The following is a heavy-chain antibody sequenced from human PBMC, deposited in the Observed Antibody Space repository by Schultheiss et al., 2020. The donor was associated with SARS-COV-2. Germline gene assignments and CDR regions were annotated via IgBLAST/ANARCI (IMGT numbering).Heavy chain of an antibody. CDR2: IDPTQSNT. D-gene: IGHD1-26*01. CDR3: ARQYGGYLAALNV. V-gene: IGHV5-10-1*01. CDR1: GYYFTSYW. J-gene: IGHJ3*01. Sequence: GGSLRLSCKGSGYYFTSYWIGWVRQMPGKGLEWMGRIDPTQSNTNYSPSFQGHVSISVDKYITTAYLQWSSLKASDTAMYYCARQYGGYLAALNVWGQGTMVTVSS.